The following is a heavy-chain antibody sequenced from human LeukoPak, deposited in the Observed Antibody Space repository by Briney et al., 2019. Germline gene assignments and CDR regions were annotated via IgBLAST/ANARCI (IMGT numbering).Heavy chain of an antibody. D-gene: IGHD3-22*01. CDR3: AGGRGYYDSSGYYSAFDY. Sequence: PSETLSLTCTVSGGSISSGGYYWSWIRQHPGKGLEWIGYSYYSGSTNYNPSLKSRVTISVDTSKNQFSLRLSSVTAADTAVYYCAGGRGYYDSSGYYSAFDYWDQGTLVTVSS. CDR2: SYYSGST. J-gene: IGHJ4*02. CDR1: GGSISSGGYY. V-gene: IGHV4-61*08.